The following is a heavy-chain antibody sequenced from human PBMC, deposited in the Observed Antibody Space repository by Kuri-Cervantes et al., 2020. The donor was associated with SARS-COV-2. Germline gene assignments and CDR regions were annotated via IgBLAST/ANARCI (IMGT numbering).Heavy chain of an antibody. CDR1: GGSFSGYY. D-gene: IGHD3-10*01. CDR2: INHSGST. CDR3: ARVGDYYGSGSVDY. V-gene: IGHV4-34*01. Sequence: GSLRLSCAVYGGSFSGYYWSWIRQPPGKGLEWIGEINHSGSTNYNPSLKSRVTISVDTSKNQFSLKLSSVPAADTAVYYCARVGDYYGSGSVDYWGQGTLVTVSS. J-gene: IGHJ4*02.